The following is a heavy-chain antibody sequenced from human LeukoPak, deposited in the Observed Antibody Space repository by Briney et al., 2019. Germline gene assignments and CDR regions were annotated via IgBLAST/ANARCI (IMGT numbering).Heavy chain of an antibody. CDR2: ISYDGSNK. D-gene: IGHD3-9*01. CDR1: GFTFSSYA. Sequence: GGSLRLSCAASGFTFSSYAMHWVRKAPAKGLEWVAVISYDGSNKYYADSVKGRFTISRDNSKNTLYLQMNSLRAEDTAVYYCARDSDIPAWGQGTLVTVSS. V-gene: IGHV3-30-3*01. J-gene: IGHJ5*02. CDR3: ARDSDIPA.